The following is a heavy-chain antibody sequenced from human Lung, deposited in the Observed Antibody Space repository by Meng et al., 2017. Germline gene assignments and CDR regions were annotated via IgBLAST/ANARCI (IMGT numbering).Heavy chain of an antibody. CDR2: INHSGST. D-gene: IGHD4-11*01. V-gene: IGHV4-34*01. J-gene: IGHJ4*02. CDR3: ARGPTTMAHDFDY. Sequence: QGRLQQWGPGLLKPSVTLALTCVVSGGSLSDYYWSWIRQPPGKGLEWIGEINHSGSTNYNPSLESRATISVDTSQNNLSLKLSSVTAADSAVYYCARGPTTMAHDFDYWGQGTLVTVSS. CDR1: GGSLSDYY.